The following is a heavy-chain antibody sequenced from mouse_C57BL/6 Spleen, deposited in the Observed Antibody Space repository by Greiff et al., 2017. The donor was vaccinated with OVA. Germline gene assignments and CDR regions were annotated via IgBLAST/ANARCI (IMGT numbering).Heavy chain of an antibody. CDR3: ARVSYYYGSSYGDYYAMDY. CDR1: GYTFTSYW. Sequence: QVQLQQPGAELVKPGASVKLSCKASGYTFTSYWMHWVKQRPGRGLEWIGRIDPNSGGTKYNEKFKSKATLTVDKPSSTAYMQLSSLTSEHSAVYYCARVSYYYGSSYGDYYAMDYWGQGTSVTVSS. V-gene: IGHV1-72*01. D-gene: IGHD1-1*01. J-gene: IGHJ4*01. CDR2: IDPNSGGT.